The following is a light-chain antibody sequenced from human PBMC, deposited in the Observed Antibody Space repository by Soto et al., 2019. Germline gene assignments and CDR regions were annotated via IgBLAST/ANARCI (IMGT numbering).Light chain of an antibody. Sequence: DIQMTQSPSTLSASIGDRVTITCRASQTISNWLAWYQQKPGKAPKVLIYDASSLQSGVPSRFSGRRSGTEFTLTIAGLQPEDFATYYCQQYESYSPLTFGGGTKVDIK. CDR1: QTISNW. J-gene: IGKJ4*01. CDR2: DAS. CDR3: QQYESYSPLT. V-gene: IGKV1-5*01.